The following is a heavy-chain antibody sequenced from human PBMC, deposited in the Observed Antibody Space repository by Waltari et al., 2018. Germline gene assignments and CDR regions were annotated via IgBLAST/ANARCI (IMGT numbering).Heavy chain of an antibody. D-gene: IGHD5-18*01. Sequence: QVQLQESGPGLVKPSQTLSLTCTVSGGSISSGGYYWSWIRQHPGKGLEWIGYIYYSGSTDYNPSLKSRVTISVDTSKNQFSLKLSSVTAADTAVYYCARFARVPDTRNAFDIWGQGTMVTVSS. CDR3: ARFARVPDTRNAFDI. CDR2: IYYSGST. CDR1: GGSISSGGYY. J-gene: IGHJ3*02. V-gene: IGHV4-31*03.